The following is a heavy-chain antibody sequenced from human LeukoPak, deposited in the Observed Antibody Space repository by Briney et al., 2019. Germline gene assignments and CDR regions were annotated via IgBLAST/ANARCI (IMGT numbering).Heavy chain of an antibody. CDR2: IIPIFGTA. J-gene: IGHJ4*02. Sequence: GASVKVSCKASGGTFSSYAISWVRQAPGQGLEWMGEIIPIFGTASYAQKFQGRVTITADESTSTAYMELSSLRSEDTAVYYCASPPRGNRFLEWLFLDYWGQGTLVTVSS. CDR1: GGTFSSYA. D-gene: IGHD3-3*01. V-gene: IGHV1-69*13. CDR3: ASPPRGNRFLEWLFLDY.